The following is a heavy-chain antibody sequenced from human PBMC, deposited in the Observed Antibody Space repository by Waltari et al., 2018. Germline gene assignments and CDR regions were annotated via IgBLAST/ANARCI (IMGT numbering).Heavy chain of an antibody. Sequence: EVQLVESGGALVQPGGSLKLSCATSGLIFSHFAIHWVRPASGKGPEWVGRIRSRTKGDATAYSPSVEGRFTISRDDSKNAVYLQMNSLNTDDTAVYYCIRPFELGIDWGQGTLVTVSS. CDR3: IRPFELGID. V-gene: IGHV3-73*01. J-gene: IGHJ4*02. CDR1: GLIFSHFA. CDR2: IRSRTKGDAT. D-gene: IGHD7-27*01.